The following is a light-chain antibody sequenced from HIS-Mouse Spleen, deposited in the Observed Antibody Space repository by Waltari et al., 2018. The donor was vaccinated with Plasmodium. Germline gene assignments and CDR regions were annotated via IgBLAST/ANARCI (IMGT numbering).Light chain of an antibody. Sequence: QSALTQPRSVSGSPGQSVTISCTGTSSDVGGYNYVSWYQPHPGKAPKLMIYDVSKRPSGVPDRFSGSMSGNTASLTISGLQAEDEADYYCCSYAGSYTLVFGGGTKLTVL. CDR2: DVS. CDR3: CSYAGSYTLV. CDR1: SSDVGGYNY. V-gene: IGLV2-11*01. J-gene: IGLJ2*01.